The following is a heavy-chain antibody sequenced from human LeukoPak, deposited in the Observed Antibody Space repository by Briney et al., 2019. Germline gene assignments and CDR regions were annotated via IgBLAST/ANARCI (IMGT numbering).Heavy chain of an antibody. V-gene: IGHV3-7*01. J-gene: IGHJ6*03. CDR1: GFTFNNYW. Sequence: PGGSLRLSCAASGFTFNNYWMSWVRQAPGKGLQWVANIKQDGSEKYYVDSVKGRFTISRDNAKNSLYLQMNSLRAEDTAVYYCAREKEGYCSRTSCYLDYYYYYMDVWGKGTTVTISS. CDR2: IKQDGSEK. D-gene: IGHD2-2*01. CDR3: AREKEGYCSRTSCYLDYYYYYMDV.